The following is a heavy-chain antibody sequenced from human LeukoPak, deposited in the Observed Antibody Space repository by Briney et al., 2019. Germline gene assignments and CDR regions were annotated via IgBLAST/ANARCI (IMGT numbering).Heavy chain of an antibody. Sequence: GGSLRLSCAASGFTFTNAWMTWVRQAPGKGLEWVGRIKSEPDGGTTDYAAPVEGRFTISRDDSNNTVYLQMNSLKSEDTAVYYCTTDLRQWGQGSLVTVSS. V-gene: IGHV3-15*01. CDR1: GFTFTNAW. CDR3: TTDLRQ. J-gene: IGHJ4*02. CDR2: IKSEPDGGTT.